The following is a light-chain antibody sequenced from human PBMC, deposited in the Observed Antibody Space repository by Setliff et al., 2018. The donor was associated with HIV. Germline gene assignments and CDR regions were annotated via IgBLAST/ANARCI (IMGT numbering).Light chain of an antibody. V-gene: IGLV1-47*02. J-gene: IGLJ1*01. CDR2: SSN. CDR1: SSSIGRNY. CDR3: AAWDDRLRGYV. Sequence: QSVLTQPTSAAGTPGERVPVSCSGRSSSIGRNYVYWYQQLPGTAPKILISSSNQRPSGVPDRFSGSKSGTSASLAISGLPSEDESDYYCAAWDDRLRGYVFGTGTKVTVL.